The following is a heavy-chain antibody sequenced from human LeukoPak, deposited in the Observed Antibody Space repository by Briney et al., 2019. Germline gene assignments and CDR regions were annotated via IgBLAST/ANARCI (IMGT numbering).Heavy chain of an antibody. V-gene: IGHV1-2*06. D-gene: IGHD2-2*01. J-gene: IGHJ3*02. CDR2: INPNSGGT. CDR1: GYTLTELS. Sequence: GASVKVSCKVSGYTLTELSMHWVRQAPGQGLEWMGRINPNSGGTNYAQKFQGRVTMTRDTSISTAYMELSRLRSDDTAVYYCARVVPAAKDDAFDIWGQGTMVTVSS. CDR3: ARVVPAAKDDAFDI.